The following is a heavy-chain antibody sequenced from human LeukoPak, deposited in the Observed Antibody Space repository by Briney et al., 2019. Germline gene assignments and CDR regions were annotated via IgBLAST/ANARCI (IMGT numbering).Heavy chain of an antibody. CDR3: ARDASPGRTVTTSQYFYYYYYMDV. CDR1: GFTFSSYA. J-gene: IGHJ6*03. V-gene: IGHV3-30*04. Sequence: PGGSLRLSCAASGFTFSSYAMHWVRQAPGKGLEWVAVISYDESNKYYADSVKGRFTISRDNSKNTLYLQMNSLRAEDMAVYYCARDASPGRTVTTSQYFYYYYYMDVWGKGTTVTVSS. D-gene: IGHD4-17*01. CDR2: ISYDESNK.